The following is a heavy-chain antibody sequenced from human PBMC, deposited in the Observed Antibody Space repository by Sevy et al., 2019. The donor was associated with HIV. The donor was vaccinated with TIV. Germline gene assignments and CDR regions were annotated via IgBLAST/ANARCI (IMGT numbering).Heavy chain of an antibody. V-gene: IGHV1-18*01. CDR2: ISTFNVNT. Sequence: ASVKVSCKASGYTFTSYGISWVRQAPGQGLEWMGWISTFNVNTNNAQTFQGRVTMTTDTSMSTAYMELTSLRSDDTAVYYCARDDCSSLSCHGSLLYWGQGTLVTVSS. D-gene: IGHD2-2*01. CDR3: ARDDCSSLSCHGSLLY. CDR1: GYTFTSYG. J-gene: IGHJ4*02.